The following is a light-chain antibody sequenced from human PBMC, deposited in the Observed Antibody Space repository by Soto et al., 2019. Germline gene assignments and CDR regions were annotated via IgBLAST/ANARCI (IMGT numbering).Light chain of an antibody. Sequence: AIRMTQSPSSLSASTGDRVTITCRASQGISSYLAWYQQKPGKAPKLLIYAASTLQSGVPSRFSGSGSGTDFTLTISCLQSEDFATYYCPQYYSYPRTFGQGPKV. CDR3: PQYYSYPRT. CDR2: AAS. V-gene: IGKV1-8*01. J-gene: IGKJ1*01. CDR1: QGISSY.